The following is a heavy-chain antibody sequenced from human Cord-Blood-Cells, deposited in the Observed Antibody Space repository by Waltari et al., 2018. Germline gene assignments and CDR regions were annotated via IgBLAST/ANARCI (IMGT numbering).Heavy chain of an antibody. CDR2: IYYSGST. Sequence: QVQLQESGPGLVKPSETLSLTCTASGGSISRHYWSWIRQPPGKGLEWIGYIYYSGSTNYNPSLKSRVTISVDTSKNQFSLKLSSVTAADTAVYYCARVIAAAGLWYFDLWGRGTLVTVSS. CDR1: GGSISRHY. CDR3: ARVIAAAGLWYFDL. D-gene: IGHD6-13*01. J-gene: IGHJ2*01. V-gene: IGHV4-59*11.